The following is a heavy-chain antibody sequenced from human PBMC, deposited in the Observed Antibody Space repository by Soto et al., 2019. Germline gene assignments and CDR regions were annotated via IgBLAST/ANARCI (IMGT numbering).Heavy chain of an antibody. Sequence: AETLSLTCAVYGGSFSGYYWSWIRQPPGKGLEWIGSIYYSGSTYYNPSLKSRVTISVDTSKNQFSLKLSSVTAADTAVYYCASYYDSSGYYAYPDAFDIWGQGTMVTVS. V-gene: IGHV4-34*01. D-gene: IGHD3-22*01. CDR3: ASYYDSSGYYAYPDAFDI. J-gene: IGHJ3*02. CDR1: GGSFSGYY. CDR2: IYYSGST.